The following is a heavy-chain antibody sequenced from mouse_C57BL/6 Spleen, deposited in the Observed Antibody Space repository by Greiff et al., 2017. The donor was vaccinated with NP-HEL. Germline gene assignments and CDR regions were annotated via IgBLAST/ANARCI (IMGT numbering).Heavy chain of an antibody. V-gene: IGHV1-39*01. D-gene: IGHD1-1*01. CDR3: ASNYGSSFYFDY. J-gene: IGHJ2*01. Sequence: VQLKESGPELVKPGASVKISCKASGYSFTDYNMNWVKQSNGKSLEWIGVINPNYGTTSYNQKFKGKATLTVDQSSSTAYMQLNSLTSEDSAVYYCASNYGSSFYFDYWGQGTTLTVSS. CDR1: GYSFTDYN. CDR2: INPNYGTT.